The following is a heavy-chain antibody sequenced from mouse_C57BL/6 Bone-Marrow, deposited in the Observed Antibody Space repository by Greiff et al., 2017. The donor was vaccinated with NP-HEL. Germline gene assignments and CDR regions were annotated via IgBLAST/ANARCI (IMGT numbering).Heavy chain of an antibody. CDR1: GFNIKDDY. CDR2: IDPENGDT. CDR3: TTDGYSFAY. Sequence: EVQLQQSGAELVRPGASVKLSCTASGFNIKDDYMHWVKQRPEQGLEWIGGIDPENGDTEYASKFQGKATITADTSSNTAYLQLSSLTSEDTAVYYCTTDGYSFAYWGQGTLVTVSA. V-gene: IGHV14-4*01. J-gene: IGHJ3*01. D-gene: IGHD2-3*01.